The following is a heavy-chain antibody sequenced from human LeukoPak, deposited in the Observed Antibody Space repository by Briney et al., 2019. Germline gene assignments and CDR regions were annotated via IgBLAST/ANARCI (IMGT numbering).Heavy chain of an antibody. D-gene: IGHD4-17*01. Sequence: GRSLRLSCAASGFTFSSYAMHWVRQAPGKGLEWVAVISYDGSNKYYADSVKGRFTISRDNSKNTLYLQMNSLRAEDTAVYYCARDRRGDDYYDYGMDVWGKGTTVTVSS. CDR2: ISYDGSNK. J-gene: IGHJ6*04. V-gene: IGHV3-30*04. CDR3: ARDRRGDDYYDYGMDV. CDR1: GFTFSSYA.